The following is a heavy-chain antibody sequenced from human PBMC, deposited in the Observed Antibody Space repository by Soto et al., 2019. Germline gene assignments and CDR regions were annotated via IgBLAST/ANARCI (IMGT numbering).Heavy chain of an antibody. CDR3: YRGGGFLGC. V-gene: IGHV4-30-2*01. J-gene: IGHJ4*02. CDR2: IPYTGST. Sequence: QLQLQESGSGLVKPSQTLSLTCAVSGGSISSGGYYWSWIRQPPGKGLEWIGYIPYTGSTDYNPSINSRDTRAADRFKNPDSLKLSSVTAADTSVSAVYRGGGFLGCGGQGTLVTVSS. CDR1: GGSISSGGYY. D-gene: IGHD3-16*01.